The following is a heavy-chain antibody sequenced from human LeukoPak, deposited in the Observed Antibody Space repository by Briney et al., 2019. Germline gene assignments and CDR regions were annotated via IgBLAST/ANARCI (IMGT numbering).Heavy chain of an antibody. D-gene: IGHD2-2*01. J-gene: IGHJ3*02. CDR3: VRGGYCSSTICYWYNAFDM. Sequence: PGGSLRLSCAASGFTFSSYEMSWVRQAPGKGLEWVSYIATGGSAIYYADSVKGRFTISRDNAKHSLYLQMNSLRAEDMAVYYCVRGGYCSSTICYWYNAFDMWGQGTMVTVSS. CDR2: IATGGSAI. V-gene: IGHV3-48*03. CDR1: GFTFSSYE.